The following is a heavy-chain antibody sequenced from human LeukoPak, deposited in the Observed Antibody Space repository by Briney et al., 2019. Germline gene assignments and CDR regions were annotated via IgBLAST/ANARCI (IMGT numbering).Heavy chain of an antibody. J-gene: IGHJ4*02. CDR3: TRGYSGYGNIDC. Sequence: GGSLRLSCAAIGFTSNYWMHWVRQAPGKGLVWVSRISGDGSTKFYADSVKGRFTISRDNSKNTMYLQMNSLSAEDTAVYDCTRGYSGYGNIDCWGQGTLVTVSS. CDR1: GFTSNYW. CDR2: ISGDGSTK. D-gene: IGHD5-12*01. V-gene: IGHV3-74*01.